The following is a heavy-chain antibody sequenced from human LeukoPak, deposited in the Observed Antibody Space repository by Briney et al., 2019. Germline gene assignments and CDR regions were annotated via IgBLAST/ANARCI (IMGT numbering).Heavy chain of an antibody. J-gene: IGHJ4*02. V-gene: IGHV1-8*03. Sequence: ASVKVSCKASGYTFTSYDINWVRQATGQGLEWMGWMNPNSGNTGYAQKFQGRVTITRNTSISTAYMELSSLRSEDTAVYYCARGARRGYGDDLDYWGQGTLVTVSS. CDR1: GYTFTSYD. D-gene: IGHD4-17*01. CDR2: MNPNSGNT. CDR3: ARGARRGYGDDLDY.